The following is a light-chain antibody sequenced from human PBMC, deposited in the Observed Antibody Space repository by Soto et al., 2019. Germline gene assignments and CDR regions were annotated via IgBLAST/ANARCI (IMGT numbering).Light chain of an antibody. J-gene: IGKJ1*01. V-gene: IGKV1-39*01. CDR2: AAS. CDR1: QSISNY. Sequence: DIQMTQSPSSLSASVGDRVTITCRASQSISNYLNWYQQKPGKAPKLLIYAASSMQSGVPSRFIGSRPETDFTLTISSLQPDDSATYYCQQSFSPLWTFGQGTKVEV. CDR3: QQSFSPLWT.